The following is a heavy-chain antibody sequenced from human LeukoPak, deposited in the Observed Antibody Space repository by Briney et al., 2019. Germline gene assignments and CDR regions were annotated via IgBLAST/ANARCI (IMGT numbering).Heavy chain of an antibody. CDR3: ARDRGDSSGYYYVGYFQH. CDR1: GFTVSSNY. D-gene: IGHD3-22*01. Sequence: GGSLRLSCAASGFTVSSNYMSWVRQAPGKGLEWVSVIYSGGTTYYADSVKGRFPISRDNSKNTLYLQMHSLRAEDTAMYYCARDRGDSSGYYYVGYFQHWGQGTLVTVSS. V-gene: IGHV3-53*01. J-gene: IGHJ1*01. CDR2: IYSGGTT.